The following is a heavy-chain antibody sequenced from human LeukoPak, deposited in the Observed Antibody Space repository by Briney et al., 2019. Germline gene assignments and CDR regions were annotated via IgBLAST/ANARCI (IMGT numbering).Heavy chain of an antibody. CDR1: GFTFSSYS. J-gene: IGHJ4*02. D-gene: IGHD1-26*01. CDR2: ISSSSSYI. Sequence: SGGSLRLSCAASGFTFSSYSMNWVRLAPGKGLEWVSSISSSSSYIYYADSVKGRFTISRDNAKNSLYLQMNSLRAEDTAVYYCARDGAYSGSYRGLFDYWGQGTLVTVSS. V-gene: IGHV3-21*01. CDR3: ARDGAYSGSYRGLFDY.